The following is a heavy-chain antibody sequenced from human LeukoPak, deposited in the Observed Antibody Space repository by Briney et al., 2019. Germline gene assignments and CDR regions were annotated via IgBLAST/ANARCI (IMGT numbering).Heavy chain of an antibody. CDR2: ISWNSGSI. D-gene: IGHD4-17*01. Sequence: QAGGSLRLSCAVSGFTFDDYAMHWVRQAPGKGLEWVSGISWNSGSIGYADSVKGRFTISRDNPKNTLYLQMNSLRDEDTAVYYCARELHGDIALDLWGQGTLVTVSS. CDR3: ARELHGDIALDL. V-gene: IGHV3-9*01. CDR1: GFTFDDYA. J-gene: IGHJ3*01.